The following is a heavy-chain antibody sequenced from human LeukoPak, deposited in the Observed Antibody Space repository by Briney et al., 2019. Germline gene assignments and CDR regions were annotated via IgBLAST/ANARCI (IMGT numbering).Heavy chain of an antibody. D-gene: IGHD3-10*01. V-gene: IGHV3-21*01. CDR3: ARDVYVSGNQDP. J-gene: IGHJ5*02. Sequence: GGSLRLSCAASGFTFSSYSMNWVRQAPGKGLEWVSSISSSSSYIYYADSVKGRFTISRDNAKNSLYLQMNSLRAEDTAVYYCARDVYVSGNQDPWGQGILVTVS. CDR2: ISSSSSYI. CDR1: GFTFSSYS.